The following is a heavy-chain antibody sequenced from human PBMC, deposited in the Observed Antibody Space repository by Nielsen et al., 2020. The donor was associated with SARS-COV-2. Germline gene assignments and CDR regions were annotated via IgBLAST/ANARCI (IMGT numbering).Heavy chain of an antibody. J-gene: IGHJ6*04. CDR2: ISYDGSNK. Sequence: VRQAPGKGLEWVAVISYDGSNKYYADSVKGRFTISRDNSKNTLYLQMNSLRAEDTAVYYCARADYGSGSYYYYYYGMDVWGKGTTVTVSS. D-gene: IGHD3-10*01. CDR3: ARADYGSGSYYYYYYGMDV. V-gene: IGHV3-30-3*01.